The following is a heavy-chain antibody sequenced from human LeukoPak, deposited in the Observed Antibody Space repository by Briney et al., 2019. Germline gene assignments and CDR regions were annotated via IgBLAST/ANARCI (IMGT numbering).Heavy chain of an antibody. CDR2: INSDGTDT. V-gene: IGHV3-74*03. CDR1: GFTLSSFY. J-gene: IGHJ4*02. CDR3: ARGAWGYSVHFDN. D-gene: IGHD3-16*01. Sequence: GGSLRLSCATSGFTLSSFYMHWVRQRPGKGLVWVSRINSDGTDTKYADFAKGRSTISRDNTKNTVYLQMNNLGAEDTAVYYCARGAWGYSVHFDNWGQGALVTVSS.